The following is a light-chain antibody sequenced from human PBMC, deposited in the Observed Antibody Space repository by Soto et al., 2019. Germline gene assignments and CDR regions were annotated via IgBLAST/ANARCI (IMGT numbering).Light chain of an antibody. J-gene: IGKJ5*01. Sequence: DLQLTQSPSSLSASVEDRVTISCRASQSISNYLNWYQQKPGKAPKLLIYGISTLQKGVPSRFSGSGSGTDFILTINSLQPEEFATYYCQQANSFPITFGQGTRLEIK. CDR2: GIS. V-gene: IGKV1-39*01. CDR1: QSISNY. CDR3: QQANSFPIT.